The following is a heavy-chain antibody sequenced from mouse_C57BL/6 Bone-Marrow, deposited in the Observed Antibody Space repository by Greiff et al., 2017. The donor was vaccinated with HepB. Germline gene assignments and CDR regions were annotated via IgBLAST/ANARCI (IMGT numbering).Heavy chain of an antibody. J-gene: IGHJ3*01. D-gene: IGHD2-3*01. CDR2: ILPGSGST. CDR1: GYTFTGYW. CDR3: ARSGYYARFAY. V-gene: IGHV1-9*01. Sequence: QVQLQQSGAELMKPGASVKLSCKATGYTFTGYWVEWVKQMPGHGLEWIGEILPGSGSTNYNEKFKGTATFTADTSSNTAYMQLRSLTTEDAAIYYRARSGYYARFAYWGQGALVTVSA.